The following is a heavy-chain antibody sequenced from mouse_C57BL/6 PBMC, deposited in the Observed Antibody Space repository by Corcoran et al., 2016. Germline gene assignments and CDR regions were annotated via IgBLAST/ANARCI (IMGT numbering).Heavy chain of an antibody. V-gene: IGHV1-26*01. CDR3: ARRAPDGYNAMDY. CDR2: INPNNGGT. J-gene: IGHJ4*01. D-gene: IGHD2-3*01. CDR1: GYTFTDYY. Sequence: EVQLQQSGPELVKPGASVKISCKASGYTFTDYYMNWVKQSHGKSLEWIGDINPNNGGTSYNQKFKGKATLTVDKSSSTAYMELRSLTSEDSAVHYCARRAPDGYNAMDYWGQGTSVTVSS.